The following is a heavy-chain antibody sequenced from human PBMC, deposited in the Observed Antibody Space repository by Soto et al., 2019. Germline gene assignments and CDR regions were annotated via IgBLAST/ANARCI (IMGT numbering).Heavy chain of an antibody. CDR2: IIPIFGTA. D-gene: IGHD1-26*01. CDR1: GGTFSCYS. J-gene: IGHJ4*02. V-gene: IGHV1-69*01. CDR3: ARDGGRHSGGIDY. Sequence: QVQLVQSGAEVKKAGSSVKVSCKASGGTFSCYSINWVRQAPGQGLEWMGEIIPIFGTANYAQKFQGRVTITADESTSTAYMELSSLRSEDTAVYYCARDGGRHSGGIDYWGQGTLVTVSS.